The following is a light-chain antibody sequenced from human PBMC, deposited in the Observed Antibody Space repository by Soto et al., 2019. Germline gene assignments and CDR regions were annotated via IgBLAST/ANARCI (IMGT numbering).Light chain of an antibody. V-gene: IGLV1-44*01. CDR2: NTY. Sequence: QSVLTQQPSASGTPGQRVTISCSGSSSNIGSHTVNWYQKLPGTAPRLLIYNTYYRPSGVPDRFSGSKPGTSAFLAVSGLQSEDEADYYCAAWDDSLNGVVFGGGTKLNVL. CDR1: SSNIGSHT. CDR3: AAWDDSLNGVV. J-gene: IGLJ2*01.